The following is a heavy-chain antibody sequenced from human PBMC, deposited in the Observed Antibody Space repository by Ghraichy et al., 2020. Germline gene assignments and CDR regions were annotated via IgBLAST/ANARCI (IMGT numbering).Heavy chain of an antibody. CDR3: ARGDTAMVRGGRYYYYGMDV. Sequence: GGSLRLSCAASGFTVSSNYMSWVRQAPGKGLEWVSVIYSGGSTYYADSVKGRFTISRHNSKNTLYLQMNSLRAEDTAVYYCARGDTAMVRGGRYYYYGMDVWGQGTTVTVSS. CDR2: IYSGGST. J-gene: IGHJ6*02. D-gene: IGHD5-18*01. V-gene: IGHV3-53*04. CDR1: GFTVSSNY.